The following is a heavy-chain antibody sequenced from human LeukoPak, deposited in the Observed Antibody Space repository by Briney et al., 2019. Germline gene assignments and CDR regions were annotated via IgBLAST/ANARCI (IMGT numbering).Heavy chain of an antibody. CDR3: ARRKAKTPNYFDY. J-gene: IGHJ4*02. V-gene: IGHV4-59*08. CDR2: IYYSGST. CDR1: GDSINSYY. Sequence: SETLSLTCTVSGDSINSYYWTWIRQPPGKGLEWIGYIYYSGSTNYNPSLKSRVTISVDTSKNQFSLKLTSVTAADTAMYYCARRKAKTPNYFDYWGQGALVTVSS.